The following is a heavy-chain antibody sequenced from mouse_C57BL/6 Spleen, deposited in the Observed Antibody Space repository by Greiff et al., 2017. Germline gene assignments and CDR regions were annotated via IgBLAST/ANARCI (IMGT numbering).Heavy chain of an antibody. D-gene: IGHD2-3*01. Sequence: EVKLVESGGGLVQPGESLKLSCESNEYEFPSHDMSWVRKTPEKRLELVAAINSDGGSTYYPDTMERRFIISRDNTKKTLYLKMSSLRSEETALYYCARHGVYDGYYVPLAYWGQGTLVTVSA. V-gene: IGHV5-2*03. CDR2: INSDGGST. CDR1: EYEFPSHD. CDR3: ARHGVYDGYYVPLAY. J-gene: IGHJ3*01.